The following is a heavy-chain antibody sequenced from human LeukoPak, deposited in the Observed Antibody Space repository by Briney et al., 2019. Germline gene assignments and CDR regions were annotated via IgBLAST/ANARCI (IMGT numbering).Heavy chain of an antibody. CDR1: GFTFSSYG. Sequence: PGGSLRLSCAASGFTFSSYGMHWVRQAPGKGLEWVAFIWYDGSNKYYTDSLKGRFTISRDNSKNTLYLQMSSLRAEDTAIYYCARDRGESWFDPWGQGTLVTVSS. CDR2: IWYDGSNK. V-gene: IGHV3-33*01. CDR3: ARDRGESWFDP. D-gene: IGHD3-10*01. J-gene: IGHJ5*02.